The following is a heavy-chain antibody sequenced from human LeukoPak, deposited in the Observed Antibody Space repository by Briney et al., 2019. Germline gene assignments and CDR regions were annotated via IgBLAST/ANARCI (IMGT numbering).Heavy chain of an antibody. J-gene: IGHJ4*02. Sequence: PSETLSLTCTVSGDSIRNYLYYWGWIRQPPGKELEWIGTIYYSENTNYYNTSLGSRVSISVDTSKNQFSLKLRSVTAADTAVYYWARTNFRHQWGQGTLVTVSS. CDR1: GDSIRNYLYY. V-gene: IGHV4-39*01. CDR3: ARTNFRHQ. CDR2: IYYSENTN. D-gene: IGHD1-1*01.